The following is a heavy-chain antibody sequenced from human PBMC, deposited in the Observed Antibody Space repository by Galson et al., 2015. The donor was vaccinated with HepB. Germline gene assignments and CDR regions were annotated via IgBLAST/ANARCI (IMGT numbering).Heavy chain of an antibody. J-gene: IGHJ4*02. CDR1: GFIFNDDA. Sequence: SCAGSGFIFNDDALSWFRQSPGKGLEWVGFMRSLAYGGTTQYAASVKGRFTISRDDSKSTSYLQMNSLRTEDTAIYYCARAPIYSNRGYYSDYWGQGTLVTVSS. V-gene: IGHV3-49*03. D-gene: IGHD4-11*01. CDR3: ARAPIYSNRGYYSDY. CDR2: MRSLAYGGTT.